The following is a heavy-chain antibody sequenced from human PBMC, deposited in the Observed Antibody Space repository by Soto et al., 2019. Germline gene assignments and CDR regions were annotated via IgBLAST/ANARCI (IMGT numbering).Heavy chain of an antibody. Sequence: QVQLQESGPGLVKASQTLSLTCNVSGGSISSGGYYWTWIRQHPGEGLEWIGNIHHSGSTFYNPSLKSRVSISVDTSKNQFSLKLSSVTAADTAVYFCVRGVLSWGQGTLVTVSS. D-gene: IGHD3-10*01. CDR3: VRGVLS. CDR1: GGSISSGGYY. CDR2: IHHSGST. J-gene: IGHJ1*01. V-gene: IGHV4-31*03.